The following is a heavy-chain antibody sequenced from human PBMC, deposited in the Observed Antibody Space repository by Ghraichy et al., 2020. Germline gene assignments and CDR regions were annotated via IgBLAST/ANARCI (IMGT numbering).Heavy chain of an antibody. V-gene: IGHV3-53*01. CDR2: FYSGGTT. J-gene: IGHJ6*02. CDR3: ARDSDFGDANPRDYYGMDV. D-gene: IGHD4-17*01. CDR1: GFTVSSNN. Sequence: GESLNISCAASGFTVSSNNMNWVRQAPGKGLDWVSIFYSGGTTYYADSVKGRFTISRDNSKNTLYLQMNSLRAEDTAVYYCARDSDFGDANPRDYYGMDVRGQGTTVTVSS.